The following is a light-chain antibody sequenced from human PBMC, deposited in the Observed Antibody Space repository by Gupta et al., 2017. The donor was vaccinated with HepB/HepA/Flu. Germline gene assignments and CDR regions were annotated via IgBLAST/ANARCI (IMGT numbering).Light chain of an antibody. Sequence: ALPQPASVSGSPGESITISCPGTSRDVGVYDFVSWYQQYPGKAPKLLIYDVTNRPSGVSYRFSGSKSGNTASLTISGLQAEDEADYYCSSFTNTGALVLFGGGTKLSVL. CDR3: SSFTNTGALVL. V-gene: IGLV2-14*03. CDR1: SRDVGVYDF. J-gene: IGLJ2*01. CDR2: DVT.